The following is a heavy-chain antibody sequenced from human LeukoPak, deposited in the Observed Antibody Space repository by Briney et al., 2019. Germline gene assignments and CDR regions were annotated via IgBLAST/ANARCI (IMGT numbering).Heavy chain of an antibody. D-gene: IGHD3-16*02. J-gene: IGHJ6*02. CDR2: IGTAGDT. Sequence: SGGSLRLSCAASGFTFSSYDMHWVRQATGKGLEWVSAIGTAGDTYYPGSVKGRFTISRENAKNSLYLQMNSLRAGDTAVYYCARGIMITFGGVIVPGDYGMDVWGQGTTVTVSS. CDR1: GFTFSSYD. CDR3: ARGIMITFGGVIVPGDYGMDV. V-gene: IGHV3-13*01.